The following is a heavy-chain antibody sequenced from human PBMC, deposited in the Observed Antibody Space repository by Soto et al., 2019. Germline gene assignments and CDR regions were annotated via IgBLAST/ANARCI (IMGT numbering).Heavy chain of an antibody. V-gene: IGHV3-23*01. D-gene: IGHD3-22*01. CDR1: GFTFSNFA. J-gene: IGHJ3*02. Sequence: GGSLRLSCAASGFTFSNFAMSWVRQAPGKGLEWVSAISGSGGSTYYADSVKGRFTISRDNSKNTLYLQMNSLRAEDTAVYYCAKAYYYDSNDKDLFAFDIWGQGTMVTVSS. CDR3: AKAYYYDSNDKDLFAFDI. CDR2: ISGSGGST.